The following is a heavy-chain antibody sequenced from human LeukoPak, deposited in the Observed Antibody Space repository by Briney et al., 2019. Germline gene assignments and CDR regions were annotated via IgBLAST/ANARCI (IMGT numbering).Heavy chain of an antibody. V-gene: IGHV3-48*01. Sequence: GGSLRLSCAASGFTFSSYWMNWVRQAPGKGLEWVSYISSSSSTIYYADSVKGRFTISRDNAKNSLYLQMNSLRAEDTAVYYCARSTYYYDSSGYSEDWFDPWGQGTLVTVSS. D-gene: IGHD3-22*01. CDR2: ISSSSSTI. J-gene: IGHJ5*02. CDR3: ARSTYYYDSSGYSEDWFDP. CDR1: GFTFSSYW.